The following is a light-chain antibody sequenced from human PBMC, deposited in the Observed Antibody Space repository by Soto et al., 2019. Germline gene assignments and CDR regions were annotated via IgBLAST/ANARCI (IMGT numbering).Light chain of an antibody. J-gene: IGKJ3*01. CDR3: QQYYSYPGT. CDR2: SAS. V-gene: IGKV1-33*01. Sequence: DIQMTQSPSSLSASVGDRVTITCQASQDINNSLNWYQQKPGKAPNLLIYSASNLETGVPSRFSGSGSGTDFTFTISSLQPEDFATYYCQQYYSYPGTFGPGTKVDIK. CDR1: QDINNS.